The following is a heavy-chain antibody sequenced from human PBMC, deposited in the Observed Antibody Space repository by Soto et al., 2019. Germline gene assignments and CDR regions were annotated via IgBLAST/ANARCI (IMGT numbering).Heavy chain of an antibody. Sequence: GGSLRLSCAASGFTFSSYGMHWVRQAPGKGLEWVAVISYDGSNKYYADSVKGRFTISRDNSKNTLYLQMNSLRAEDTAVYYCAREMWVVPNYYYGMDVWGQGTTVTVSS. CDR3: AREMWVVPNYYYGMDV. CDR2: ISYDGSNK. CDR1: GFTFSSYG. J-gene: IGHJ6*02. D-gene: IGHD2-15*01. V-gene: IGHV3-30*03.